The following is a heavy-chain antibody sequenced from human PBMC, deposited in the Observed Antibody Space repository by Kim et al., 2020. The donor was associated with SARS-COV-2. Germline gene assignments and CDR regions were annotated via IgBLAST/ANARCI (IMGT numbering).Heavy chain of an antibody. J-gene: IGHJ5*02. CDR2: INPSGGST. CDR3: ARAKHRGVVPAADWFDP. V-gene: IGHV1-46*01. D-gene: IGHD2-2*01. Sequence: ASVKVSCKASGYTFTSYYMHWVRQAPGQGLEWMGIINPSGGSTSYAQKFQGRVTMTRDTSTSTVYMELSSLRSEDTAVYYCARAKHRGVVPAADWFDPWGQGTLVTVSS. CDR1: GYTFTSYY.